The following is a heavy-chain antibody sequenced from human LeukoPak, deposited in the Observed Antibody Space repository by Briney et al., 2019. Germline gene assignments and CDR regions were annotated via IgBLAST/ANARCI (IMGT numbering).Heavy chain of an antibody. D-gene: IGHD5/OR15-5a*01. J-gene: IGHJ4*02. CDR1: GFTFSSYA. V-gene: IGHV3-23*01. Sequence: GGSLRLSCAASGFTFSSYAMNWVRQAPGKGLEWVSGVSGGGHITHYADSVKGRFTISRDNPNNMLYLQMNSLRAEDTAVYYCAKDRSTNSSRYFDSWGQGTLVTVSS. CDR2: VSGGGHIT. CDR3: AKDRSTNSSRYFDS.